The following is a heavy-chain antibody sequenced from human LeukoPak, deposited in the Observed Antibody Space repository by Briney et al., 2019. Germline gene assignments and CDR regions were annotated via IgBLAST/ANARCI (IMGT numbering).Heavy chain of an antibody. V-gene: IGHV4-39*07. CDR3: ARVFAPDYDILTGYYPRWFDP. CDR2: IYYSGST. CDR1: GGSISSSSYY. Sequence: SETLSLTCTVSGGSISSSSYYWGWIRQPPGKGLEWIGSIYYSGSTYYNPSLKSRVTISVDTSKNQFSLKLSSVTAADTAVYYCARVFAPDYDILTGYYPRWFDPWGQGTLVTVSS. D-gene: IGHD3-9*01. J-gene: IGHJ5*02.